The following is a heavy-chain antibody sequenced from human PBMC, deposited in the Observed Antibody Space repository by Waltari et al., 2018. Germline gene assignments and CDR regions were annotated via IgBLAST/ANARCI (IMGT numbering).Heavy chain of an antibody. J-gene: IGHJ4*02. CDR2: INHSGST. D-gene: IGHD3-3*01. CDR1: GGSFSGYY. V-gene: IGHV4-34*01. Sequence: QVQLQQWGAGLLKPSETLSLTCAVYGGSFSGYYWSWIRQPPGKGLEWIGEINHSGSTNYNPSLKSRVTISVETSKNQFSLKLSSVTAADTAVYYCARGPSYDFWSGRSRYYFDYWGQGTLVTVSS. CDR3: ARGPSYDFWSGRSRYYFDY.